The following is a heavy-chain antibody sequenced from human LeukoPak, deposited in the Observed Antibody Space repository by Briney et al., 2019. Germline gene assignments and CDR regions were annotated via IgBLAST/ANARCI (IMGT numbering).Heavy chain of an antibody. V-gene: IGHV4-39*01. J-gene: IGHJ4*02. D-gene: IGHD1-26*01. CDR2: MYYGGST. CDR1: GGSVSSTRHY. Sequence: SETLSLTCGVSGGSVSSTRHYWGWIRQPPGKGLEWIGNMYYGGSTYYNPSLRSRVTTSVDTTKNQFSLKLGSVTAADTAVYYCARLLKYSGSYYCDFWGQGTLVTVSS. CDR3: ARLLKYSGSYYCDF.